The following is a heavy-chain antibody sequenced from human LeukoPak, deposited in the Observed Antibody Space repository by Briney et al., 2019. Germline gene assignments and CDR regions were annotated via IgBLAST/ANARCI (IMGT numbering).Heavy chain of an antibody. CDR2: INPSGGST. J-gene: IGHJ4*02. CDR1: GYTFTSYY. Sequence: GASVTVSCKASGYTFTSYYMHRVRQAPGQGLEWMGIINPSGGSTSYAQKFQGRVTMTRDTSTSTVYMELSSLRSEDTAVYYCASLRGQEFDYWGQGTLVTVSS. V-gene: IGHV1-46*01. CDR3: ASLRGQEFDY.